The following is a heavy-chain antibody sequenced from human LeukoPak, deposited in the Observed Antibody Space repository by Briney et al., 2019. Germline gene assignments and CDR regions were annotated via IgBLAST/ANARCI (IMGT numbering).Heavy chain of an antibody. CDR2: IYSGGNT. CDR1: GFTFSNY. J-gene: IGHJ6*02. Sequence: GGSLRLSCAASGFTFSNYMSWVRQAPGKGLEWVSVIYSGGNTYYADSVKGRFTISRDNSKNTLYLQMNSLRAEDTAVYYCARDFALITVFGVALYGMDVWGQGTTVTVSS. CDR3: ARDFALITVFGVALYGMDV. D-gene: IGHD3-3*01. V-gene: IGHV3-53*01.